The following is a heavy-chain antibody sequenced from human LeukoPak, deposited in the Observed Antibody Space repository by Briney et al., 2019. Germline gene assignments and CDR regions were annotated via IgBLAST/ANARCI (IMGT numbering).Heavy chain of an antibody. CDR1: GYTFTSYD. D-gene: IGHD2-2*01. V-gene: IGHV1-46*01. J-gene: IGHJ6*02. CDR2: INPSGGST. CDR3: ARDRKITPVVPAAIPSDPYYGMDV. Sequence: GASVKVSCMASGYTFTSYDINWVRQATGQGLEWMGIINPSGGSTSYAQKFQGRVTMTRDTSTSTVYMELSSLRSEDTAVYYCARDRKITPVVPAAIPSDPYYGMDVWGQGTTVTVSS.